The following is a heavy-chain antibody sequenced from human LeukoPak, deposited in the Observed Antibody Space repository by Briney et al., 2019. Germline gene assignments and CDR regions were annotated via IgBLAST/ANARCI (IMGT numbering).Heavy chain of an antibody. V-gene: IGHV3-23*01. CDR3: AKSQTVLGYLDWLSSPFDS. D-gene: IGHD3-9*01. CDR1: GFTFSSYA. J-gene: IGHJ4*02. CDR2: ISGLGGST. Sequence: PGGPLRLSCAASGFTFSSYAMSWVRQAPGTGLQRVSTISGLGGSTYYADSVKGRFTISRDNSKNTLYLELNSLRDEDAAVYYCAKSQTVLGYLDWLSSPFDSWGQGTLVTVSS.